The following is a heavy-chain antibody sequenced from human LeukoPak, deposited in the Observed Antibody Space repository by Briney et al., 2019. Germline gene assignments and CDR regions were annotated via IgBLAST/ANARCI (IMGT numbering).Heavy chain of an antibody. Sequence: SETLSLTCAVYGVSFSGYYWSWIRPPPGKGREWIGEINHSGSTNYNPSLKRRVTISVDTSKNQFSLKLSSVTAADTAVYYCARSSGGSTRHFDYWGQGTLVTVSS. CDR1: GVSFSGYY. CDR3: ARSSGGSTRHFDY. D-gene: IGHD2-15*01. CDR2: INHSGST. J-gene: IGHJ4*02. V-gene: IGHV4-34*01.